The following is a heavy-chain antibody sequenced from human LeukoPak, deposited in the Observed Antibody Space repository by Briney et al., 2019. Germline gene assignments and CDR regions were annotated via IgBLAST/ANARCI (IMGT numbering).Heavy chain of an antibody. CDR2: VYYTGST. CDR1: GGSISSYY. V-gene: IGHV4-59*01. J-gene: IGHJ3*02. Sequence: RSSETLSLTCTVSGGSISSYYWSWIRQPPGKGLEWIGYVYYTGSTNYNPSLRSRVTISMDTSKNQFSLKLRSVTAADTAVYYCARDISSGSDAFDIWGQGTMVTVSS. D-gene: IGHD6-19*01. CDR3: ARDISSGSDAFDI.